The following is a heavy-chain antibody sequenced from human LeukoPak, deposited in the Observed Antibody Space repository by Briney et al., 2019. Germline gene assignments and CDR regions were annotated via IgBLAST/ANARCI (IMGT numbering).Heavy chain of an antibody. D-gene: IGHD6-19*01. J-gene: IGHJ4*02. CDR3: ARAPYNSGNSFDY. CDR2: INHSGST. Sequence: TPSETLSLTCAVYGGSFSGYYWSWIRQPPGKGLEWIGEINHSGSTNYNPSLKSRVTISVDTSKNQFSLKLSSVTAADTAVYYCARAPYNSGNSFDYWGQGTLVTVSS. CDR1: GGSFSGYY. V-gene: IGHV4-34*01.